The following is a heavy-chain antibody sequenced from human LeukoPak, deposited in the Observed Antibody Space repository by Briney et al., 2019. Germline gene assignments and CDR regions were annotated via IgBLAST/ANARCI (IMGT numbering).Heavy chain of an antibody. J-gene: IGHJ4*02. CDR3: AKDQGGYDLTDSDY. CDR2: ISGSGGST. D-gene: IGHD5-12*01. Sequence: GGSLRLSCAASGFTFSSYAMSWVRQAPGKGLEWVSAISGSGGSTYYADSVKGRFTISRDNSKNTLYLQMNSLRAEDTAVYYCAKDQGGYDLTDSDYWGQGTLVTVSS. CDR1: GFTFSSYA. V-gene: IGHV3-23*01.